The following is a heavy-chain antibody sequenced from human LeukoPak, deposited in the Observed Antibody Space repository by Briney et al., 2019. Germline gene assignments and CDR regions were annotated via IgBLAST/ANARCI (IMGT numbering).Heavy chain of an antibody. CDR1: GYTFTGYY. V-gene: IGHV1-2*02. Sequence: ASVKVSCKASGYTFTGYYMHWVRQAPGQGLEWMGWMNPNSGGTNYAQKFQGRVTMTRDTSISTAYMELSRLRSDDTAVYYCARDEGATSGKFDPWGQGTLVTVSS. J-gene: IGHJ5*02. CDR2: MNPNSGGT. D-gene: IGHD1-26*01. CDR3: ARDEGATSGKFDP.